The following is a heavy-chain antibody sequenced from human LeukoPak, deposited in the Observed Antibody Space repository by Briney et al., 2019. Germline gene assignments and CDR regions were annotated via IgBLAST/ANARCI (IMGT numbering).Heavy chain of an antibody. V-gene: IGHV1-2*02. CDR1: GYTFTRYH. CDR2: INPNSGDT. CDR3: ARAPKNDAYDI. Sequence: ASVKVSCKASGYTFTRYHMHWVRQAPGQGLEWVGWINPNSGDTHSAQNFQGRVTMTRDTSISTASMDLSRLRSDDTAVYYCARAPKNDAYDIWGRGTMVTVSS. J-gene: IGHJ3*02.